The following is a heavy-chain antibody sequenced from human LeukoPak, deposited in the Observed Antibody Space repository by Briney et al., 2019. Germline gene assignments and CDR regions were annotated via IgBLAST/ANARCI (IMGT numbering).Heavy chain of an antibody. CDR3: ARDLGYYYDSRYFDL. J-gene: IGHJ2*01. CDR1: GDSINSGGYY. V-gene: IGHV4-31*03. Sequence: SQTLSLTCTVSGDSINSGGYYWNWIRQHPKRGLEWIGYISHSGNTYFNPSLKSRLTISVDTSKNQFSLKLSSVTAADTAVYYCARDLGYYYDSRYFDLWGRGTLVIVSS. D-gene: IGHD3-22*01. CDR2: ISHSGNT.